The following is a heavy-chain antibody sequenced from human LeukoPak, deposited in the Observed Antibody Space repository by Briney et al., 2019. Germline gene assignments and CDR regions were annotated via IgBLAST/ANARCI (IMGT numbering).Heavy chain of an antibody. V-gene: IGHV3-48*03. J-gene: IGHJ4*02. D-gene: IGHD5-12*01. Sequence: PGGSLRLSCAASGFSFSVYEMHWVRQAPGKGLEWISDISSSGATIYYADSVKGRFTNSRDNAKNSLYLQMNSLRAEDTAVYYCATLTVATSFDYWGQGTLVTVSS. CDR2: ISSSGATI. CDR3: ATLTVATSFDY. CDR1: GFSFSVYE.